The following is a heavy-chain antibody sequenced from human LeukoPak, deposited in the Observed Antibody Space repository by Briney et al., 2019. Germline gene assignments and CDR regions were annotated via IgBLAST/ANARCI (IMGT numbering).Heavy chain of an antibody. CDR2: INHSGST. CDR1: GGSFSGYY. D-gene: IGHD6-13*01. V-gene: IGHV4-34*01. CDR3: ARHGGYSSPYLH. J-gene: IGHJ1*01. Sequence: SETLSLTCAVYGGSFSGYYWSWIRQPPGKGLEWIGEINHSGSTNYTPSLKSRVTISVDTSKNPFSLWLSSVTAADTAVYYCARHGGYSSPYLHWGQGTLVTVSS.